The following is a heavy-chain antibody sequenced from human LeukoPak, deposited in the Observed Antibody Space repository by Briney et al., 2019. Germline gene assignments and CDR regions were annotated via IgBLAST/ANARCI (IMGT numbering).Heavy chain of an antibody. V-gene: IGHV3-23*01. CDR3: SKWGDYDVLTGYYDSDF. Sequence: GASLRLSCAASGFTFSNFAMSWVRQAPGKGLEWVSAIVGSGGSTYYADSVKGRFTISRDNSKNTLFLQMTSLRVEDTALYYCSKWGDYDVLTGYYDSDFWGQGTLVTVSS. D-gene: IGHD3-9*01. CDR1: GFTFSNFA. CDR2: IVGSGGST. J-gene: IGHJ4*02.